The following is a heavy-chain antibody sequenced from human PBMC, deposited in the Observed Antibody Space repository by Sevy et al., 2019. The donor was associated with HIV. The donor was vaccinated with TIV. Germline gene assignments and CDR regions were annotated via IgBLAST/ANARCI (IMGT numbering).Heavy chain of an antibody. V-gene: IGHV1-2*02. CDR3: ARDPGPYDYVWGSYRRNYYYYGMDV. D-gene: IGHD3-16*02. Sequence: ASVKVSCKASGYTFTGYYIHWVRQAPGQGPEWMGWINPKSGDTNYAQKFQGRVTMTRDTSISTAYMELSSLRSDDTAVYYCARDPGPYDYVWGSYRRNYYYYGMDVWGQGTTVTVSS. CDR2: INPKSGDT. CDR1: GYTFTGYY. J-gene: IGHJ6*02.